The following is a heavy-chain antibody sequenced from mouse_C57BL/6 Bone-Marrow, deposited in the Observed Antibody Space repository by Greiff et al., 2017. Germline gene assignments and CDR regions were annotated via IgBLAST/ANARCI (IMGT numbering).Heavy chain of an antibody. CDR3: ASGDYYSNYGLTFYFDY. Sequence: QVQLQQSGAELARPGASVKMSCKASGYTFTSYTMHWLKQRPGPGLEWIGYINPSSGYTKYNQKFKDKATLTADKSSSTAYMQLSSLTSEDSAVYYCASGDYYSNYGLTFYFDYWGQGTTLTVSS. CDR1: GYTFTSYT. CDR2: INPSSGYT. V-gene: IGHV1-4*01. J-gene: IGHJ2*01. D-gene: IGHD2-5*01.